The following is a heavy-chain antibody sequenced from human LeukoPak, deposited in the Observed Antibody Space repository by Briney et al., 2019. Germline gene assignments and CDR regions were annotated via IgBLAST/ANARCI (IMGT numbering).Heavy chain of an antibody. J-gene: IGHJ3*02. CDR2: IYTSGST. CDR3: ARKSRYFCLVDAFDI. Sequence: PSETLSLTCTVSGGSISSYYWSWIRQPAGKGLEWIGRIYTSGSTNYNPSLKSRVTMSVDTSKNQFSLKLSSVTAADTAVYYCARKSRYFCLVDAFDILGPRKIVTVSS. V-gene: IGHV4-4*07. CDR1: GGSISSYY. D-gene: IGHD3-9*01.